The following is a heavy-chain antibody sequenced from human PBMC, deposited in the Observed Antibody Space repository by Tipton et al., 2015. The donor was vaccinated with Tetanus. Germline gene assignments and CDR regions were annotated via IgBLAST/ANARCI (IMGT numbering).Heavy chain of an antibody. V-gene: IGHV4-39*02. CDR1: GVSISNSSHY. CDR3: ARDIYSNTRAFDI. CDR2: FYYGGST. Sequence: TLSLTCTVSGVSISNSSHYWGWIRQSPGKGLEWIGSFYYGGSTYYNPSLESRVTISVDTSKNEFSLKLTSVTAADTSLYFCARDIYSNTRAFDIWGKGTMVKVSS. D-gene: IGHD2-2*01. J-gene: IGHJ3*02.